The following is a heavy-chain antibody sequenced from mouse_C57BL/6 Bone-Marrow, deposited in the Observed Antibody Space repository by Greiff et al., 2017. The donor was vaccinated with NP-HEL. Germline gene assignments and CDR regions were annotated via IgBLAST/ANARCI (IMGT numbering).Heavy chain of an antibody. D-gene: IGHD2-4*01. CDR2: IYPRSGTT. CDR3: AREGDYVNFDY. J-gene: IGHJ2*01. Sequence: QVQLQQSGAELARPGASVKLSCKASGYTFTSYGISWVKQRPGQGLEWIGEIYPRSGTTYYNEKFKGKATLTADKSSSTAYMELRRLTSEDSAVYFCAREGDYVNFDYWGQGTTLTVSS. V-gene: IGHV1-81*01. CDR1: GYTFTSYG.